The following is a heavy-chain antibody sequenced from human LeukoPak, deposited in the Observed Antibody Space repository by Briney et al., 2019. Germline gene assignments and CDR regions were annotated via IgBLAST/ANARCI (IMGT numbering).Heavy chain of an antibody. CDR3: AAAGTGDY. V-gene: IGHV3-23*01. D-gene: IGHD6-13*01. Sequence: GGSLRLSCAASGFTFYDYGMSWVRQAPGKGLEWVSAISGSGGSTYYADSVKGRFTISRDNSKNTLYLQMNSLRAEDTAVYYCAAAGTGDYWGQGTLVTVSS. CDR1: GFTFYDYG. CDR2: ISGSGGST. J-gene: IGHJ4*02.